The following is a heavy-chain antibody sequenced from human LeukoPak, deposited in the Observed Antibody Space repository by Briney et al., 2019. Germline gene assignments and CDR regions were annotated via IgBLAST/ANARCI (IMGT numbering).Heavy chain of an antibody. D-gene: IGHD5-12*01. CDR2: IKQDGSEK. J-gene: IGHJ3*02. CDR1: EFTFSSYW. CDR3: ARGALVATSDGAFDI. V-gene: IGHV3-7*01. Sequence: GGSLRLSCAASEFTFSSYWMSWVRQAPGKGLEWVANIKQDGSEKYYVDSVKGRFTISRDNAKNSLYLQMNSLRAEDTAVYYCARGALVATSDGAFDIWGQGTMVTVSS.